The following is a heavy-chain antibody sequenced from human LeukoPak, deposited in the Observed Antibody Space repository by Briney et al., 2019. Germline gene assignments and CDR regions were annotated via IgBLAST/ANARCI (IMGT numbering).Heavy chain of an antibody. CDR3: AKDRGYSSSDY. D-gene: IGHD6-6*01. J-gene: IGHJ4*02. V-gene: IGHV3-30*02. Sequence: GGSLRLSCAASGFTFSSYGMHWVRQAPGKGLEWVAFIDYDGSNKYYADSVKGRFTISRDNSKNTLYLQMNSLRVDDTAVYYCAKDRGYSSSDYWGQGTLVTVSS. CDR2: IDYDGSNK. CDR1: GFTFSSYG.